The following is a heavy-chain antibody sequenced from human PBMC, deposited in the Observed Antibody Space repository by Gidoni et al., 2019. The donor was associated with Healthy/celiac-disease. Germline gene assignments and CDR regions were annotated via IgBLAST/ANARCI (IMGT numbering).Heavy chain of an antibody. CDR3: TRTTFTIFYNYYYYMDV. CDR2: IRSKAYGGTT. Sequence: EVQLVESGGGLVKPGRSLRLSCTASGFTFGDYAMSWFRQAPRKGLEWVGFIRSKAYGGTTEYAASVKGRFTISRDDSKSIAYLQMNSLKTEDTAVYYCTRTTFTIFYNYYYYMDVWGKGTTVTVSS. J-gene: IGHJ6*03. D-gene: IGHD3-9*01. CDR1: GFTFGDYA. V-gene: IGHV3-49*05.